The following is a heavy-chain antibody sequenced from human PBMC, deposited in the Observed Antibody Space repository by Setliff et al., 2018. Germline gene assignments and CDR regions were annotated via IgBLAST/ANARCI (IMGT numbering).Heavy chain of an antibody. CDR2: IMPKFGTP. CDR1: GGTFSNYC. CDR3: ARYGAKLAIAE. Sequence: SVKVSCKASGGTFSNYCISWVRQASGQGLEWMGGIMPKFGTPNRSQKFQGRVTITADESTSTAYMQVSGLRSEDTAVYFCARYGAKLAIAEWGQGTLVTVSS. J-gene: IGHJ4*02. V-gene: IGHV1-69*13. D-gene: IGHD4-17*01.